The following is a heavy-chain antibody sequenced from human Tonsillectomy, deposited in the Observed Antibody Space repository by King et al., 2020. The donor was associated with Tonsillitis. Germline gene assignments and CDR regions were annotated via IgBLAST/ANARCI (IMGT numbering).Heavy chain of an antibody. CDR2: ISAAGSA. V-gene: IGHV3-23*04. J-gene: IGHJ4*02. Sequence: VQLVESGGGLVQPGGSLRLSCVASGITISRNAMSWVRQAPGKGLEWVSGISAAGSAFYADSMKGRFTISRDNSKNTLYLQMNSLRAEDTAVYFCAKDPVLMVRGRTNHFDNGGQG. CDR3: AKDPVLMVRGRTNHFDN. CDR1: GITISRNA. D-gene: IGHD3-10*01.